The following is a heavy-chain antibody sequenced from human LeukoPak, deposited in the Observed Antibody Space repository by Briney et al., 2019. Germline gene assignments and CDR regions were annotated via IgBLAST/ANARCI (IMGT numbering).Heavy chain of an antibody. V-gene: IGHV3-9*01. CDR2: ISWNSGSI. Sequence: SLRLSCAASGFTFYTYEMNWVRQAPGKGLEWVSGISWNSGSIGYADSVKGRFTISRDNAKNSLYLQMNSLRAEDTALYYCARSGGIAAAGDYWGQGTLVTVSS. CDR3: ARSGGIAAAGDY. CDR1: GFTFYTYE. J-gene: IGHJ4*02. D-gene: IGHD6-13*01.